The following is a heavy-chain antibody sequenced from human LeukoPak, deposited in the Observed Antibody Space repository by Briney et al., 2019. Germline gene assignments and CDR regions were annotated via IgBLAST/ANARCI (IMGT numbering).Heavy chain of an antibody. CDR3: ARERDSSSWYAEGFDY. CDR1: GYTFTGYY. Sequence: ASVKVSCKASGYTFTGYYIHWGRQSPGQGLGCMGRIRPNIGGTNYAQKSQGRVTMTRDTSISTAYMELSRLRSDDTAVYYCARERDSSSWYAEGFDYWGQGTLVTVSS. V-gene: IGHV1-2*06. D-gene: IGHD6-13*01. CDR2: IRPNIGGT. J-gene: IGHJ4*02.